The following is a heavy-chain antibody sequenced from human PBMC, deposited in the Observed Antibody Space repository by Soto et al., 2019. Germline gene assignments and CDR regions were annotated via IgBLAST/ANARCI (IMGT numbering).Heavy chain of an antibody. J-gene: IGHJ4*02. CDR3: ARDDYGDYRFDY. D-gene: IGHD4-17*01. V-gene: IGHV1-69*13. CDR1: GGTFSSYA. Sequence: GASVKVSCKASGGTFSSYAINWVRQAPGQGLEWMGGIIPIFGTANYAQKFQGRVTITADESTSTAYMELSSLRSEDTAVYYCARDDYGDYRFDYWGQGTLVTVSS. CDR2: IIPIFGTA.